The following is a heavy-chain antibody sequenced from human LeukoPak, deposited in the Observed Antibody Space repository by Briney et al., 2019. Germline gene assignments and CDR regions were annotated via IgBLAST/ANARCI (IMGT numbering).Heavy chain of an antibody. CDR1: GGSISSYY. D-gene: IGHD6-19*01. Sequence: SETLSLTCTVSGGSISSYYWSWIRQPPGKGLEWIGYIYYSGSTNYNPSLKSRVTISVDTSKNQFSLKLSSVTAADTAVYYCARGPGIAVAGPGDAFDIWGQGTMVTVSS. CDR2: IYYSGST. J-gene: IGHJ3*02. V-gene: IGHV4-59*01. CDR3: ARGPGIAVAGPGDAFDI.